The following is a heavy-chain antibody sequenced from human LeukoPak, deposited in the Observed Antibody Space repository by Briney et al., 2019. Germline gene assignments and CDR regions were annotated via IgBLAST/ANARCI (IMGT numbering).Heavy chain of an antibody. J-gene: IGHJ4*02. CDR3: VRGKLVYYYDNSGYFDS. CDR1: GFTFSSCT. D-gene: IGHD3-22*01. V-gene: IGHV3-48*01. Sequence: GGSLRLSCAASGFTFSSCTMSWVRQAPGKGLEWLSYIRIPTGALYYADSVKGRFTISRDNAKNSLYLQMNNLRAEDTAVYYCVRGKLVYYYDNSGYFDSWGQGTLATVSS. CDR2: IRIPTGAL.